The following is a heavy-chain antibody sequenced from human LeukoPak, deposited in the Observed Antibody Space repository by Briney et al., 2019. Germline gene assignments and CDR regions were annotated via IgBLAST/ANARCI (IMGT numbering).Heavy chain of an antibody. D-gene: IGHD3-10*01. CDR1: GGSISSYY. CDR3: ARRYYYGSGSYYRTTPYYFDY. J-gene: IGHJ4*02. CDR2: INHSGST. Sequence: PSETLSLTCTVSGGSISSYYWSWIRQPPGKGLEWIGEINHSGSTNYNPSLKSRVTISVDTSKNQFSLKLSSVTAADTAVYYCARRYYYGSGSYYRTTPYYFDYWGQGTLVTVSS. V-gene: IGHV4-34*01.